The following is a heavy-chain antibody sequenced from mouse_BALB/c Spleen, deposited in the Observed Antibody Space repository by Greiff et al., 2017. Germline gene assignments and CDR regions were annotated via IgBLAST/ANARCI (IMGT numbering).Heavy chain of an antibody. CDR1: GFTFSSYA. Sequence: EVMLVESGGGLVKPGGSLKLSCAASGFTFSSYAMSWVRQSPEKRLEWVAEISSGGSYTYYPDTVTGRFTISRDNAKNTLYLEMSSLRSEDTAMYYCARASTMITTAFAYWGQGTLVTVSA. CDR2: ISSGGSYT. V-gene: IGHV5-9-4*01. J-gene: IGHJ3*01. CDR3: ARASTMITTAFAY. D-gene: IGHD2-4*01.